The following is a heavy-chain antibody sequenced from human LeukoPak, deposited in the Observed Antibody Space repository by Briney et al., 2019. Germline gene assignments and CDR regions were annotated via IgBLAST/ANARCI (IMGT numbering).Heavy chain of an antibody. CDR1: GYTFTGYY. J-gene: IGHJ4*02. Sequence: ASVKVSCKASGYTFTGYYMHWVRQAPGQGLEWMGRINPNSGGTNYAQKFQGRVTMTRGTSISTAYMELSRLRSDDTAVYYCARHYYDSSGYSYWGQGTLVTVSS. V-gene: IGHV1-2*06. D-gene: IGHD3-22*01. CDR3: ARHYYDSSGYSY. CDR2: INPNSGGT.